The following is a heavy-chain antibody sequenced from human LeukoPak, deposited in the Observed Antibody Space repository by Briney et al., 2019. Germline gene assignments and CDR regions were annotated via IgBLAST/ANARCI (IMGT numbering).Heavy chain of an antibody. CDR3: ARRSYGSGSYLSRYFDL. CDR2: INHSGST. CDR1: GGSFSGYY. D-gene: IGHD3-10*01. Sequence: SETLSLTCAVYGGSFSGYYWSWIRQPPGKGLEWIGEINHSGSTNYNPSLKSRVTISVDTSKNQFSLKLSSVTAADTAVYYCARRSYGSGSYLSRYFDLWGRGTLVTVSS. J-gene: IGHJ2*01. V-gene: IGHV4-34*01.